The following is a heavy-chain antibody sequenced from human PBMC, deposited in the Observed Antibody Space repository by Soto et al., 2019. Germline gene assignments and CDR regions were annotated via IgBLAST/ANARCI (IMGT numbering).Heavy chain of an antibody. CDR2: MNPNSGNT. CDR3: ASSPDWARPWTDY. V-gene: IGHV1-8*01. Sequence: QVQLVQSGAEVKKPGASVKVSCKASGYTFTSYDINWVRQATGQGLEWMGWMNPNSGNTGYAQKCQGRVTMTRNTSISTAYMELSSLRSEDTAVYYCASSPDWARPWTDYWGQGTLVTVSS. J-gene: IGHJ4*02. CDR1: GYTFTSYD. D-gene: IGHD1-1*01.